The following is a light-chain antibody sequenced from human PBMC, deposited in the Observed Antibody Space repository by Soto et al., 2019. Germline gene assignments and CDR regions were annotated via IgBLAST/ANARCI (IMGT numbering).Light chain of an antibody. J-gene: IGKJ2*01. CDR2: GAS. CDR3: QQYNSYPYT. Sequence: EVVLTQSPGTLSLSPGEGATLSCRASESIPSSYLAWYQHKPGQPPRLLIYGASTRASGIPDRFSGGGSGTDFTLTISRLEPEDFATYYCQQYNSYPYTFGQGTKLEIK. CDR1: ESIPSSY. V-gene: IGKV3-20*01.